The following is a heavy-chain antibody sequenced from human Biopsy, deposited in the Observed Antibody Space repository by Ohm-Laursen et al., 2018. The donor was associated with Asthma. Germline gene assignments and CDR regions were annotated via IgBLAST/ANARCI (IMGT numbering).Heavy chain of an antibody. Sequence: GSLRLSCAASGFPFRGFGMTWVRQAPGRGLEWVATISGGGPNTFYAASVKGRFTISSDTLKNTVFLHLSSLRAEDTAVYYCAKESGTVGWHADYLEEWGRGTLVTVSS. CDR3: AKESGTVGWHADYLEE. CDR1: GFPFRGFG. J-gene: IGHJ4*02. V-gene: IGHV3-23*01. CDR2: ISGGGPNT. D-gene: IGHD6-19*01.